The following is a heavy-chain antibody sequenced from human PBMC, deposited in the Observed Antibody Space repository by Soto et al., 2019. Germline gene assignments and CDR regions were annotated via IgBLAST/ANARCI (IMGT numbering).Heavy chain of an antibody. CDR3: AKVYGSGTYLFDY. V-gene: IGHV3-30*18. D-gene: IGHD3-10*01. J-gene: IGHJ4*02. Sequence: PGGSLRLSCAASGFTFSSFGMHWVRQVPGKGLEWVAFISNTGSNEYYADSVKDRFTISRDNSKNTLYLQMTSLIPGDTAVYYCAKVYGSGTYLFDYCGQGTVVTVSS. CDR2: ISNTGSNE. CDR1: GFTFSSFG.